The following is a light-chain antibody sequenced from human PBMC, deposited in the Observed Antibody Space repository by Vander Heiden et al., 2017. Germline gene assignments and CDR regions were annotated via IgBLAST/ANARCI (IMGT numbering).Light chain of an antibody. V-gene: IGKV1-39*01. Sequence: QITQPPSALSASVGDRVTITCRERQSISSNLNWYQQKPGKAPKLLIYAASSLQSGVPSRFSRSGSGTDFTLTISSLQPEDFATCYCQQSYSTLWTFGQGTRVEIK. CDR3: QQSYSTLWT. CDR1: QSISSN. J-gene: IGKJ1*01. CDR2: AAS.